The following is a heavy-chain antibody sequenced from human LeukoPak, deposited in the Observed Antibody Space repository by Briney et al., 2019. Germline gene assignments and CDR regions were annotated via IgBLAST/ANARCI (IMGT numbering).Heavy chain of an antibody. Sequence: SETLSLTCTVSGGSLSSYYWSWIRQPPGKGLEWIGYIYYSGSTNYNPSLKSRVTISVDTSKNQFSLKLSSVTAADTAVYYCARAGWGLSSWPDYWGQGTLVTVSS. V-gene: IGHV4-59*01. CDR2: IYYSGST. CDR1: GGSLSSYY. D-gene: IGHD6-13*01. CDR3: ARAGWGLSSWPDY. J-gene: IGHJ4*02.